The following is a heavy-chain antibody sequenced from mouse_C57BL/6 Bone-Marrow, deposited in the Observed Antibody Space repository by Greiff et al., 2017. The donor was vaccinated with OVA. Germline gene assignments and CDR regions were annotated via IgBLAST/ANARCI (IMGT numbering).Heavy chain of an antibody. V-gene: IGHV6-3*01. Sequence: EVNVVESGGGLVQPGGSMKLSCVASGFTFSNYWMNWVRQSPEKGLEWVAQIRLKSDNYATHYAESVKGRFTISRDDSKSSVYLQMNNLRAEDTGIYYCTGPLSFYAMDYWGQGTSVTVSS. D-gene: IGHD1-2*01. CDR1: GFTFSNYW. CDR2: IRLKSDNYAT. CDR3: TGPLSFYAMDY. J-gene: IGHJ4*01.